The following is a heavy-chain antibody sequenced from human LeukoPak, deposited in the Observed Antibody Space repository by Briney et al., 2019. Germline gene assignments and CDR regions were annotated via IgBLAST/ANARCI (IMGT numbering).Heavy chain of an antibody. D-gene: IGHD6-19*01. CDR3: ARQGYSSGSYYFDY. J-gene: IGHJ4*02. V-gene: IGHV4-59*01. Sequence: SETLSLTCTVSGGSISSYHWSWIRQPPGKGLEWIGYIYYSGSTNYNPSLKSRVTISVDTSKNQFSLKLSSVTAADTAVYYCARQGYSSGSYYFDYWGQGTLVTVSS. CDR2: IYYSGST. CDR1: GGSISSYH.